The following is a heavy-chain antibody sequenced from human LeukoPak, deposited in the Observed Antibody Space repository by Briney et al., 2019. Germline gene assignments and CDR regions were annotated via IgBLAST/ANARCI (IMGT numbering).Heavy chain of an antibody. J-gene: IGHJ6*02. V-gene: IGHV4-59*01. D-gene: IGHD1-26*01. CDR1: GGSISSYY. CDR2: IYYSGST. Sequence: PSETLSLTCTVSGGSISSYYWSWIRQPPGKGLEWIGYIYYSGSTNYNPSLKSRVTISVVTSKNQFSLKLSSVTAADTAVYYCARDGWSYNYYYGMDVWGQGTTVTVSS. CDR3: ARDGWSYNYYYGMDV.